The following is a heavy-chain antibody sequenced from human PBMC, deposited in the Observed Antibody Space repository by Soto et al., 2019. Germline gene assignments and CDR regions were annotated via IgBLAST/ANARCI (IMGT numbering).Heavy chain of an antibody. CDR2: IKSKTDGGTT. V-gene: IGHV3-15*01. D-gene: IGHD3-3*01. Sequence: GGSLRLSCAASGFTFSNAWMSWVRQAPGKGLEWVGRIKSKTDGGTTDYAAPVKGRFTISRDDSKNTLYLQMNSLKTEDTAVYYCTTDPYYDFWSGYEYYYYYYMDVWGKGTTVTVSS. CDR1: GFTFSNAW. CDR3: TTDPYYDFWSGYEYYYYYYMDV. J-gene: IGHJ6*03.